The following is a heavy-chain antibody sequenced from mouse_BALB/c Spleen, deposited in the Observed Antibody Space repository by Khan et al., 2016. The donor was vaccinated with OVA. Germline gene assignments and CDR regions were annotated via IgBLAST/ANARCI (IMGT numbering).Heavy chain of an antibody. CDR1: GYSFTDYN. CDR3: TSLVTNYSFDY. D-gene: IGHD2-13*01. V-gene: IGHV1-39*01. CDR2: IDPYYGDA. J-gene: IGHJ2*01. Sequence: VQLKQSGPELDKPGASVKISCKASGYSFTDYNMNWVKQSNGKSLEWIGNIDPYYGDAHYNQKFKGKATLTVDRSSSTAYMQLKSLTSEDSAVYYCTSLVTNYSFDYWGQGTTLTVSS.